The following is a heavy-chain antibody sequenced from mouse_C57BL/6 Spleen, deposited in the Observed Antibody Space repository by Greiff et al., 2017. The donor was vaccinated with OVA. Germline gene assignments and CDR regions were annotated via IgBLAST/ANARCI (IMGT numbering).Heavy chain of an antibody. CDR1: GYTFTDYY. J-gene: IGHJ2*01. CDR3: AKIYYGFYYFDY. D-gene: IGHD2-1*01. Sequence: VQLQQSGPELVKPGASVQISCKASGYTFTDYYMHWVKQSHGKSLEWIGAINPNNGGTSYTQKFTGKATLTVDKSSSTAYMELRSLTSEDSAVYYCAKIYYGFYYFDYWGQGTTLTVSS. V-gene: IGHV1-26*01. CDR2: INPNNGGT.